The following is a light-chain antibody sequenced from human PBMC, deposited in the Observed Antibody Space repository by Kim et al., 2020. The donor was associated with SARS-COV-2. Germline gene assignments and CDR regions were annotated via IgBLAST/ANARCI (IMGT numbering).Light chain of an antibody. J-gene: IGLJ3*02. CDR2: DVS. CDR1: SSDVGGYNY. V-gene: IGLV2-14*03. CDR3: SSYTSSSTLEV. Sequence: QSITLSCTGTSSDVGGYNYVSWYQQHPGKAPKLMIYDVSNRPSGVSNRFSGSKSGNTASLTISGLQAEDEADYYCSSYTSSSTLEVFGGGTQLTVL.